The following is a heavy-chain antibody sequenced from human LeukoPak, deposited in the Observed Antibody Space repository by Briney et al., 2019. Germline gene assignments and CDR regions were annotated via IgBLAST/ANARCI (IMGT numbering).Heavy chain of an antibody. CDR3: AGDSDYGGNSYGMDV. CDR2: INPSGGST. Sequence: ASVKVSCKASGYTFTSYYMHWVRQAPGQGLEWMGIINPSGGSTSYAQKFQGRVTMTRDTSTSTVYMELSSLGSEDTAVYYCAGDSDYGGNSYGMDVWGQGTTVTVSS. V-gene: IGHV1-46*01. D-gene: IGHD4-23*01. CDR1: GYTFTSYY. J-gene: IGHJ6*02.